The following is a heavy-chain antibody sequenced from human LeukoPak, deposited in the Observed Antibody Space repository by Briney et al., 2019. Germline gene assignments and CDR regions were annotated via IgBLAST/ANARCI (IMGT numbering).Heavy chain of an antibody. CDR3: AKDISLLRVVPAAIDY. Sequence: PGRSLRLSCAASGFTFSSYAMHWVRQAPGKGLEWVAVISYDGSNKYYADSVKGRFTISRDNSKNTLYLQMNSLRAEDTAVYYCAKDISLLRVVPAAIDYWGQGTLVTVSS. J-gene: IGHJ4*02. V-gene: IGHV3-30-3*01. D-gene: IGHD2-2*01. CDR2: ISYDGSNK. CDR1: GFTFSSYA.